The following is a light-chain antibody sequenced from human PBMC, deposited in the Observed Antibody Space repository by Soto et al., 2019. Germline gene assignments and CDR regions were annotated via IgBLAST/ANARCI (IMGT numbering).Light chain of an antibody. CDR1: QSVSTS. J-gene: IGKJ4*01. V-gene: IGKV3-15*01. CDR3: QQANSFPLT. CDR2: GAS. Sequence: EIVMTQSPATLSVSPGERATLSCGASQSVSTSLAWYQQTPGQAPRLLIYGASTRATGVPARFSGSGSGTEFTLTISSLQSEDFATYYCQQANSFPLTFGGGTKVEIK.